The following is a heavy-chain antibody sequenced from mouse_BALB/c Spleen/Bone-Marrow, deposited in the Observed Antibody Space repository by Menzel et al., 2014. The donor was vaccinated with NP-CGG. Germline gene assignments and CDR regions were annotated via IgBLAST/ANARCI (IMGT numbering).Heavy chain of an antibody. V-gene: IGHV14-3*02. CDR1: GFNIKDTY. D-gene: IGHD2-3*01. CDR2: IDPANDNT. J-gene: IGHJ3*01. Sequence: VQLQQPGAEFVKPGASVKLSCTASGFNIKDTYMHWVKRRPEQGLEWIGGIDPANDNTKYDPKFQGKATITADTSSNTAYLQLSSLTSEDTAVYYCARADGYYAWFAYWGQGTLVTVSA. CDR3: ARADGYYAWFAY.